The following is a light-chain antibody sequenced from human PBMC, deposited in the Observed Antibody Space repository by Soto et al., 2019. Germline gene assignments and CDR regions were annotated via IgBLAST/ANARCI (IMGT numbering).Light chain of an antibody. J-gene: IGKJ2*01. CDR2: AAS. Sequence: DIPLTQSPSFLSASVGDRVTITCRASQGSGSYLAWYQQRPGKAPKLLIYAASTLQSVVPSRFSGSASGTEFNLTISRLQAEDFATFECQQLNSYPRPFGQGTKLEIK. CDR3: QQLNSYPRP. CDR1: QGSGSY. V-gene: IGKV1-9*01.